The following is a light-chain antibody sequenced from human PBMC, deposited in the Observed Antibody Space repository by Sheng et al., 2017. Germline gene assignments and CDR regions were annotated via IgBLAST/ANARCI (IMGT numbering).Light chain of an antibody. V-gene: IGKV3-15*01. Sequence: EIVMTQSPASLSVSPGESATLSCWASQSVASNLAWYQQKPGQAPRLLIYGTSTRATGIPARFGGSGSGTEFTLTISSLQSEYFAVYYCQQYNNWPYSFGQGTKLEIK. J-gene: IGKJ2*03. CDR3: QQYNNWPYS. CDR2: GTS. CDR1: QSVASN.